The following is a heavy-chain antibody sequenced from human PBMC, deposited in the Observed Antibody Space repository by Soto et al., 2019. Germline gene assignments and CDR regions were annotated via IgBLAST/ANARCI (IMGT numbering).Heavy chain of an antibody. J-gene: IGHJ4*02. CDR2: INYSGRT. CDR3: ARGPSGEKVDS. V-gene: IGHV4-30-4*01. Sequence: SETLSLTCSGSSGSISSSDYYWSLIRQPPGKGLEWIGYINYSGRTYYKPSLKSRVTMSVDTSKSQLSLTLSSVSAADTAVFYCARGPSGEKVDSWGQGTLVNAPQ. CDR1: SGSISSSDYY. D-gene: IGHD7-27*01.